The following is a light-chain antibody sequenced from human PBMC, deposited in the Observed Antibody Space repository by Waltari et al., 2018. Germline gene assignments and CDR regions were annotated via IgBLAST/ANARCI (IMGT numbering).Light chain of an antibody. CDR1: ILAKKY. V-gene: IGLV3-27*01. CDR2: EDS. CDR3: FSAADNNWV. J-gene: IGLJ3*02. Sequence: SYELTQPSSVSVSPGQTAKILCSGDILAKKYARWFQQKPGQAPLLLIYEDSELPSEIPGRFSGSSSGTTVTLTITGAHVDDEADYYCFSAADNNWVFGGGTKLTVL.